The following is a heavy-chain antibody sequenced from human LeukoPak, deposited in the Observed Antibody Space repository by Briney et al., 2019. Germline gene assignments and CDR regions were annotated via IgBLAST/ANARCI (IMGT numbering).Heavy chain of an antibody. CDR2: TNSDGSST. CDR3: GRDRSSGWRPSYGMDV. J-gene: IGHJ6*02. V-gene: IGHV3-74*01. Sequence: GGSLRLSCAASGFTLSSYWMHWVRQAPGKGLVWVSRTNSDGSSTNYADSVKGRFTVSRDNAKNTLYLQMNSLRDEDTAVYYCGRDRSSGWRPSYGMDVWGQGTTVTVSS. CDR1: GFTLSSYW. D-gene: IGHD6-19*01.